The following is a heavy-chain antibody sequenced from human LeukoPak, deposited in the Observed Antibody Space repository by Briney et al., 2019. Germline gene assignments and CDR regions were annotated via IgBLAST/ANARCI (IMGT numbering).Heavy chain of an antibody. J-gene: IGHJ4*02. V-gene: IGHV3-73*01. CDR2: IRSKANSYVT. CDR3: TRPGRALY. CDR1: GFTFSGSA. D-gene: IGHD2-8*02. Sequence: GGSLRLSCAASGFTFSGSAMHWVRQASGKGLEWVGRIRSKANSYVTAYAASVKARLTISRDDSNNTAYLQMNRLRTEDTAVYYCTRPGRALYWGQGTLVTVSS.